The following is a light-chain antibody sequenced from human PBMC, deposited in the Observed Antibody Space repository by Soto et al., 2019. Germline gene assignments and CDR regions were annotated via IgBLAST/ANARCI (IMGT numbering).Light chain of an antibody. CDR3: QQYGSSSYT. CDR2: AAS. CDR1: QSISSSY. V-gene: IGKV3-20*01. J-gene: IGKJ2*01. Sequence: EIVLTQSPGTLSLSPGERATLSCRASQSISSSYLAWYQQKPGQAPRLLIYAASSRATGIPDRFSGSGSGTDFTLTISSLEPEDFAVYYCQQYGSSSYTFGQGTQLEIK.